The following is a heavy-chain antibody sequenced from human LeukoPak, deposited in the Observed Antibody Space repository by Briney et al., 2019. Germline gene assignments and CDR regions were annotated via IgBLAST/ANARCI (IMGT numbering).Heavy chain of an antibody. CDR2: ISGSGGST. Sequence: QTGGSLRLSCAASGFTFSSYAMSWVRQAPGKGLEWVSAISGSGGSTYYADSVKGRFTISRDNSKNTLYLQMNSLRAEDTAVYYCAKDSCGGDCQKPDYWGQGTLVTVSS. V-gene: IGHV3-23*01. D-gene: IGHD2-21*02. CDR1: GFTFSSYA. CDR3: AKDSCGGDCQKPDY. J-gene: IGHJ4*02.